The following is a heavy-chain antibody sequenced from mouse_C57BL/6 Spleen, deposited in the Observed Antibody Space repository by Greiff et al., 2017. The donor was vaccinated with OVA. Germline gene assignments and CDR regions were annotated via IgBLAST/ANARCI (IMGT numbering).Heavy chain of an antibody. CDR1: GYAFSSSW. V-gene: IGHV1-82*01. Sequence: VQLQQSGPELVKPGASVKISCKASGYAFSSSWMNWVKQRPGKGLEWIGRIYPGDGDTNYNGKFKGKATLTADKSSSTAYMQLSSLTSEDSAVYFCARSLWGAYWGQGTLVTVSA. CDR3: ARSLWGAY. CDR2: IYPGDGDT. J-gene: IGHJ3*01. D-gene: IGHD1-1*02.